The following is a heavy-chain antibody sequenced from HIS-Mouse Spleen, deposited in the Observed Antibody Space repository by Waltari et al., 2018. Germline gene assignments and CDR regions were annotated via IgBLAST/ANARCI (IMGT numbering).Heavy chain of an antibody. D-gene: IGHD6-13*01. CDR3: AREIPYSSSWYDWYFDL. Sequence: QLQLQESGPGLVKPSETLSLTCTVSGGSISSSSYYWGWIRQPPGKGLEWIGSINYSGSTSCNPSLKVRVTISVDTSRNQFSLRLSSVPAADTAVYYCAREIPYSSSWYDWYFDLWGRGTLVTVSS. J-gene: IGHJ2*01. CDR1: GGSISSSSYY. CDR2: INYSGST. V-gene: IGHV4-39*07.